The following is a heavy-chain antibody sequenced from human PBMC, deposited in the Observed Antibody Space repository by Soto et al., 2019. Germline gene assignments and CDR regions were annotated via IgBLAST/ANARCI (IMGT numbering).Heavy chain of an antibody. V-gene: IGHV4-59*01. Sequence: PPETLSLTCTGSGVSISSYYWGWIRQPPGKGLEWIGYIYYSGSTNYNPALKSRVTISVDTSKNQFSLKLSSVTAADTAVYYCARVLFGSNCWFDPWGQGTLVTVSS. D-gene: IGHD3-16*01. CDR1: GVSISSYY. CDR2: IYYSGST. CDR3: ARVLFGSNCWFDP. J-gene: IGHJ5*02.